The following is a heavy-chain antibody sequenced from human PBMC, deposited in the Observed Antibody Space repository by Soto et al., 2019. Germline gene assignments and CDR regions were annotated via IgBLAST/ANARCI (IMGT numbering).Heavy chain of an antibody. CDR3: AKESGRYSSSWYYFDY. Sequence: ESGGGVVQPGRSLRLSCAASGFTFSSYGMHWVRQAPGKGLEWVAVISYDGSNKYYADSVKGRFTISRDNSKNTLYLQMNSLRAEDTAVYYCAKESGRYSSSWYYFDYWGQGTLVTVSS. D-gene: IGHD6-13*01. CDR1: GFTFSSYG. CDR2: ISYDGSNK. J-gene: IGHJ4*02. V-gene: IGHV3-30*18.